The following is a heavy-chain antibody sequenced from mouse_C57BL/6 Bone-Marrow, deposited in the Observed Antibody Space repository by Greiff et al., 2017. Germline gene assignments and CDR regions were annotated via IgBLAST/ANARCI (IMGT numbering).Heavy chain of an antibody. CDR1: GFTFSDYY. V-gene: IGHV5-12*01. Sequence: EVQRVESGGGLVQPGGSLTLSCAASGFTFSDYYMYWVRQTPEKRLVWVAYISNGGGSTYYPATVKGRFTISRDNAKNTLYLQMSRLKSEDTAMYYCARHRWLLRYFDVWGTGTTVTVSS. J-gene: IGHJ1*03. CDR3: ARHRWLLRYFDV. D-gene: IGHD2-3*01. CDR2: ISNGGGST.